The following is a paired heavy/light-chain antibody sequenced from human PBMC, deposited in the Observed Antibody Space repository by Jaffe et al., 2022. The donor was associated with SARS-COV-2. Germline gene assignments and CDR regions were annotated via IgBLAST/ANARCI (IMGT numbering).Heavy chain of an antibody. CDR3: ARSIPKYSSGWYDY. CDR1: GFTFSDYY. D-gene: IGHD6-19*01. CDR2: ISSSGSTI. V-gene: IGHV3-11*01. Sequence: QVQLVESGGGLVKPGGSLRLSCAASGFTFSDYYMSWIRQAPGKGLEWVSYISSSGSTIYYADSVKGRFTISRDNAKNSLYLQMNSLRAEDTAVYYCARSIPKYSSGWYDYWGQGTLVTVSS. J-gene: IGHJ4*02.
Light chain of an antibody. V-gene: IGKV3-20*01. Sequence: EIVLTQSPGTLSLSPGERATLSCRASQSVSSSYLAWYQQKPGQAPRLLIYGASSRATGIPDRFSGSGSGTDFTLTISRLEPEDFAVYYCQQYGSSHFGQGTKLEIK. CDR3: QQYGSSH. CDR2: GAS. CDR1: QSVSSSY. J-gene: IGKJ2*01.